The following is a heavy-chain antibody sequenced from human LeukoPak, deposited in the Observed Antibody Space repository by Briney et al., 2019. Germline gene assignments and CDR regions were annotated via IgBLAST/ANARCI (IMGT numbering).Heavy chain of an antibody. J-gene: IGHJ4*02. Sequence: GGSLRLSCAASGFTFSSYSMNWVRQAPGKGLEWVSSISSSSSYIYYADSVKGRFTISRDNAKNSLYPQMNSLRADDTAVYYCARGSVDYYDSSGVSHWGQGTLVTVSS. V-gene: IGHV3-21*01. CDR3: ARGSVDYYDSSGVSH. D-gene: IGHD3-22*01. CDR2: ISSSSSYI. CDR1: GFTFSSYS.